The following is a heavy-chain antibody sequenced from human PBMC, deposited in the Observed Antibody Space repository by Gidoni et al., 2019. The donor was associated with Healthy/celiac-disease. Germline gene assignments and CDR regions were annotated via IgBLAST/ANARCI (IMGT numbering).Heavy chain of an antibody. D-gene: IGHD5-18*01. Sequence: QVQLVQSGAAVKKPGASVKVSCKASGYTFTSYDMHWVRQAPGQRLGWMGWINAGDGNTKYAQKFQGRVTITRDTSASTAYMELSSLRSEDTAVYYCAREGSYGYSNYYYYYMDVWGKGTTVTVSS. CDR2: INAGDGNT. CDR3: AREGSYGYSNYYYYYMDV. J-gene: IGHJ6*03. V-gene: IGHV1-3*01. CDR1: GYTFTSYD.